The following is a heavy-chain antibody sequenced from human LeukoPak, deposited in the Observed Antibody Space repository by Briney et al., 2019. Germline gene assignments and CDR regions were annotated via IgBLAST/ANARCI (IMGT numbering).Heavy chain of an antibody. D-gene: IGHD6-19*01. J-gene: IGHJ4*02. CDR3: ARDNIGYSSPSDY. Sequence: ASVKVSCKASGYTFTGYYMHWVRQAPGQGLEWMGWINPNSGGTNYAQKFQGRVTMTRDTSISTAYMELSRLRSDDTAVYYCARDNIGYSSPSDYWGQGTLVTVSS. CDR1: GYTFTGYY. V-gene: IGHV1-2*02. CDR2: INPNSGGT.